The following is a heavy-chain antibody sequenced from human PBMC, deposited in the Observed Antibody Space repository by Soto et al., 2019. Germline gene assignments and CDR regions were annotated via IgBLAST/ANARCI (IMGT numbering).Heavy chain of an antibody. J-gene: IGHJ6*02. CDR2: MYNTGST. CDR3: ARDLWGYCGTDCYPLDV. D-gene: IGHD2-21*02. Sequence: SGTLSLTCTLSGGSISGYYCSCIHAPPGKVLEWIGYMYNTGSTVYNPSFKSRVTISVDTSKNQFSLKLNSVTAADTAVYYCARDLWGYCGTDCYPLDVWGQGTTVTVSS. V-gene: IGHV4-59*01. CDR1: GGSISGYY.